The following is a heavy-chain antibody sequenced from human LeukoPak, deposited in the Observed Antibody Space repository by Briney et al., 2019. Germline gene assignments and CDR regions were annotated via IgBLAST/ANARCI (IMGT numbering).Heavy chain of an antibody. Sequence: HSGGSLRLSCAASGFTFDDYAMHWVRQAPGEGLEWVSGISWNSGSMGYADSVKGRFTISRDNAKNSLYLQMNSLRAEDTAVYYCARDPQTAYYYDSSGYNPFDYWGQGTLVTVS. CDR2: ISWNSGSM. D-gene: IGHD3-22*01. CDR1: GFTFDDYA. J-gene: IGHJ4*02. CDR3: ARDPQTAYYYDSSGYNPFDY. V-gene: IGHV3-9*01.